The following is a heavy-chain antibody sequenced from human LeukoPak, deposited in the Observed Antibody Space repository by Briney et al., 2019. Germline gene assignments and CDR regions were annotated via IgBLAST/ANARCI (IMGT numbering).Heavy chain of an antibody. D-gene: IGHD3-10*01. CDR1: GYTFTGYY. J-gene: IGHJ6*03. V-gene: IGHV1-2*02. Sequence: ASVKVSCKASGYTFTGYYMHWVRQAPGQGLEWMGWINPNSGGTYYAQKFQGRVTMTSDTSISSAYMELSRLRSDDRAVYYCARERRIIKYYMDVWGKGTTVTISS. CDR2: INPNSGGT. CDR3: ARERRIIKYYMDV.